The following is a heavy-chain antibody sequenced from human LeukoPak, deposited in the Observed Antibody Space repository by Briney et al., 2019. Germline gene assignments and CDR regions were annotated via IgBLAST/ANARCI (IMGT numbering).Heavy chain of an antibody. CDR1: GYSFTSYW. CDR3: ARHGSMVRGVIIYIDY. J-gene: IGHJ4*02. Sequence: GESLKISCKGSGYSFTSYWIGWVRQMPGKGLEWVGIIYPGDSDTRYSLSFQGQVTISADKSISTAYLQWSSLKASDTAMYYCARHGSMVRGVIIYIDYWGQGTLVTVSS. CDR2: IYPGDSDT. V-gene: IGHV5-51*01. D-gene: IGHD3-10*01.